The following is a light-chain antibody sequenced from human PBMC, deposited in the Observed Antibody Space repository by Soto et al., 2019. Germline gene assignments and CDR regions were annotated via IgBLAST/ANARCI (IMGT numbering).Light chain of an antibody. CDR2: GVS. CDR1: QSISSSY. CDR3: QQRVNWPPIT. J-gene: IGKJ5*01. V-gene: IGKV3-15*01. Sequence: EIVLTQSPFTLSLSPGGRATLSCTAIQSISSSYLAWYQQKPGQAPRLLIYGVSTRATGTPARFSGSGSGTEFTLTISSLQSEDFAVYYCQQRVNWPPITFGQGTRLEIK.